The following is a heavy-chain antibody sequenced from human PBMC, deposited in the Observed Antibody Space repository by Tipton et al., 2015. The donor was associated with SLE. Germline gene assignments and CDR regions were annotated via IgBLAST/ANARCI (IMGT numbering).Heavy chain of an antibody. CDR1: GYTFTGYY. J-gene: IGHJ4*02. D-gene: IGHD3-22*01. CDR3: ARAFTPNSYDCGGFYLSFYFDY. CDR2: VNPNSGGT. Sequence: QLVQSGAEVKKPGASVKVSCKASGYTFTGYYMHWVRQAPGQGLEWMGRVNPNSGGTNYAQKFQGRVTMTRDTSISTAYMELSRLRSDDTAVYYCARAFTPNSYDCGGFYLSFYFDYWGQGTQVTVSS. V-gene: IGHV1-2*06.